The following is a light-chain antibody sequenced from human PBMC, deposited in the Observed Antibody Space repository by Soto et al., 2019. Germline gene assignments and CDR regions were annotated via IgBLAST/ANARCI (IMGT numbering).Light chain of an antibody. CDR1: QRISNSY. CDR3: QKYVTRPFA. V-gene: IGKV3-20*01. CDR2: DSS. J-gene: IGKJ2*01. Sequence: EIVLTQSPGTLSLSPGERATLSCRASQRISNSYFAWYQQKPRQAPRLLLYDSSSRATVIPDRVSGSGSGTDFTLTISRLESEDFAVYYCQKYVTRPFAFGQGTKVEIK.